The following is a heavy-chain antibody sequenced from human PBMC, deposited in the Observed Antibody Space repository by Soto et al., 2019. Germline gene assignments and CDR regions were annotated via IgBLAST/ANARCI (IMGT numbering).Heavy chain of an antibody. CDR2: ISYDGSNK. D-gene: IGHD2-15*01. Sequence: GGSLRLSCAASGFTFSSYGMHWVRQAPGKGLEWVAVISYDGSNKYYADSVKGRFTISRDNSKNTLYLQMNSLRAEDTAVYYCALGYCSGGSCYSTAYDYWGQGTLVTVSS. V-gene: IGHV3-30*03. J-gene: IGHJ4*02. CDR1: GFTFSSYG. CDR3: ALGYCSGGSCYSTAYDY.